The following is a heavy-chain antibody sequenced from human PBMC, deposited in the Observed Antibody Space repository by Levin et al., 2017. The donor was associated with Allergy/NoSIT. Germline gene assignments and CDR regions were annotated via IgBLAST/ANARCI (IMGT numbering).Heavy chain of an antibody. Sequence: SQTLSLTCIVSGDFITSRGYYWAWIRQSPGEGLEWIGNIYYSGSTYYNPSLESRVTISLDTSNNQISLKLRSLTAADTAVYYCAREKSWVVGTDYWGQGTLVTVSS. V-gene: IGHV4-39*07. CDR2: IYYSGST. CDR3: AREKSWVVGTDY. J-gene: IGHJ4*02. D-gene: IGHD2-15*01. CDR1: GDFITSRGYY.